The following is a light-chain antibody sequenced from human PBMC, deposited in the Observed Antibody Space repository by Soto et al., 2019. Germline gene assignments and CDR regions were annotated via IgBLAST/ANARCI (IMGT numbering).Light chain of an antibody. Sequence: IVMTQSPATLSVSPGEGATLSCRASQSIIGNLAWYQQKPGQSPRLLIYGASTRATGVPARFTGSASGTEFTLTISGLQPEDFATYYCQQSFRTPLTFGGGTKVEIK. J-gene: IGKJ4*01. CDR1: QSIIGN. CDR3: QQSFRTPLT. V-gene: IGKV3-15*01. CDR2: GAS.